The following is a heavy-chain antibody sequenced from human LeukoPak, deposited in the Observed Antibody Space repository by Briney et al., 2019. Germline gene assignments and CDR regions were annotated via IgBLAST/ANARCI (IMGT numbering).Heavy chain of an antibody. J-gene: IGHJ3*02. Sequence: SETLSLTCTVSGGSISSGGYYWSWIRQHPGKGLEWIGYIYYSGSTYYNPSLKSRVTISVGTSKNQFSLKLSSVTAADTAVYYCAREGVDTAMAETDDAFDIWGQGTMVTVSS. V-gene: IGHV4-31*03. CDR1: GGSISSGGYY. CDR2: IYYSGST. CDR3: AREGVDTAMAETDDAFDI. D-gene: IGHD5-18*01.